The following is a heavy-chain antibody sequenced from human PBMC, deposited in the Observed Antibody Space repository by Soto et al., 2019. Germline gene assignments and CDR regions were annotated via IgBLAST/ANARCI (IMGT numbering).Heavy chain of an antibody. J-gene: IGHJ5*02. D-gene: IGHD3-3*01. V-gene: IGHV4-59*01. CDR3: ARDQTSYYDFWSGYYTGPWFDP. CDR1: GGSISSYY. Sequence: SETLSLTCTVSGGSISSYYWSWIRQPPGKGLEWIGYIYYSGSTNYNPSLKSRVTISVDTSKNQFSLKLSSVTAADTAVYYCARDQTSYYDFWSGYYTGPWFDPWCQGTLVTVSA. CDR2: IYYSGST.